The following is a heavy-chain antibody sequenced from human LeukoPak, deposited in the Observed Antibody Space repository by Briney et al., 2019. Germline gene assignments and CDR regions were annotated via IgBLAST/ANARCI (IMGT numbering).Heavy chain of an antibody. CDR1: GFTFSSYG. V-gene: IGHV3-23*01. D-gene: IGHD3-16*01. Sequence: GGSLRLSCAASGFTFSSYGMSWVRQAPGKGLEWVSVISGSGGSTYYADSVKGRFTISRDNSKKTGYLQMNSLRAEDTAVYYCAKDWGEYFDYVWGSFTSFDSWGQGTLVTVSS. CDR3: AKDWGEYFDYVWGSFTSFDS. J-gene: IGHJ4*02. CDR2: ISGSGGST.